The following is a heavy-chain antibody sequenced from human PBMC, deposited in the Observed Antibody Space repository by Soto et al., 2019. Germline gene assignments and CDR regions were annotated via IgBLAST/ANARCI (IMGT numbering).Heavy chain of an antibody. CDR2: IYYSGST. D-gene: IGHD4-4*01. CDR1: GGSISSGDYY. CDR3: AREVTTAYGMDV. J-gene: IGHJ6*02. V-gene: IGHV4-30-4*01. Sequence: PSETLSLTCTVSGGSISSGDYYWSWIRQPPGKGLEWIGYIYYSGSTYYNPSLKSRVTISVDTSKNQFSLKLSSVTAADTAVYYCAREVTTAYGMDVWGQGTTVTVSS.